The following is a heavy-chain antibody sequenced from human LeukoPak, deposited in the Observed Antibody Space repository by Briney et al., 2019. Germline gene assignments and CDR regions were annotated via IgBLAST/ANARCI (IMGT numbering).Heavy chain of an antibody. V-gene: IGHV3-23*01. CDR2: ISGSGGST. J-gene: IGHJ4*02. D-gene: IGHD5-12*01. CDR1: RFTFSSYA. CDR3: AKALARIVAPFDY. Sequence: GGSLRLSCAASRFTFSSYAMSWVRQAPGKGLEWVSAISGSGGSTYYADSVKGRFTISRDNSKNTLYLQMNSLRAEDTAVYYCAKALARIVAPFDYWGQGTLVTVSS.